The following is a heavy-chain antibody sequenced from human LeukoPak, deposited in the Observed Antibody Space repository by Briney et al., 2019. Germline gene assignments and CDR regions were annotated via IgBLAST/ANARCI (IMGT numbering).Heavy chain of an antibody. V-gene: IGHV3-23*01. CDR3: AKVLGYCSITSCGPPFD. CDR1: GFTFSTYA. D-gene: IGHD2-2*01. CDR2: ISASGVSP. J-gene: IGHJ4*02. Sequence: RSLRLSCAASGFTFSTYAVSWVRQAPGKGLKWVSTISASGVSPYYADSVKGRFTISRDNSKNMLYLQMNSLRVEDTAVYYCAKVLGYCSITSCGPPFDWGQGTLVTVSS.